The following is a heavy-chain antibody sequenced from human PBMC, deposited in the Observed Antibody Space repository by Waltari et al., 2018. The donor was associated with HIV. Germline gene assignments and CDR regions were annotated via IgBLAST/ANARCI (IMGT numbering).Heavy chain of an antibody. Sequence: QVQLQESGPRLVKPSETLSLSCTVSGASISRGSYYWSWNRQPAGEGRVWGGRMYVSGNTNYSPSLKSRVTMSVDKSTNKVSRKMTSVTASDTANYYCARATWAKTKAGWDRYFDKWGPGILVTVSS. D-gene: IGHD3-9*01. CDR2: MYVSGNT. CDR1: GASISRGSYY. J-gene: IGHJ4*02. CDR3: ARATWAKTKAGWDRYFDK. V-gene: IGHV4-61*02.